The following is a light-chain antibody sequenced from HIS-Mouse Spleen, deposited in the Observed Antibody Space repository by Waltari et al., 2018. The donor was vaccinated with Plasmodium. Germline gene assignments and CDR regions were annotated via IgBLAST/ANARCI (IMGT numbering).Light chain of an antibody. J-gene: IGLJ3*02. CDR2: EDS. V-gene: IGLV3-10*01. CDR3: YSTDSSGNHRV. Sequence: SYELPQPPSVSVSPGQTARITCSGDALPNKYAYWYQQNSGQAPVLVIYEDSKRPSGIPERFSGSSSGTMATLTISGAQVEDEADYYCYSTDSSGNHRVFGGGTKLTVL. CDR1: ALPNKY.